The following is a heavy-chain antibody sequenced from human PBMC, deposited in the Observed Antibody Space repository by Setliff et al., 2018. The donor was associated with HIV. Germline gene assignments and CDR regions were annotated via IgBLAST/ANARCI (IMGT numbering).Heavy chain of an antibody. CDR3: AKVGREYNGYDLTFDS. D-gene: IGHD5-12*01. CDR2: ISSSSSTI. Sequence: AGGSLRLSCAASGFTFSSYNMNWVRQAPGKGLEWVSYISSSSSTIYYADSVKGRFTISRDNSKNTLNLQMNTLRAEDTAMYYCAKVGREYNGYDLTFDSWGQGTLVTVSS. J-gene: IGHJ4*02. V-gene: IGHV3-48*04. CDR1: GFTFSSYN.